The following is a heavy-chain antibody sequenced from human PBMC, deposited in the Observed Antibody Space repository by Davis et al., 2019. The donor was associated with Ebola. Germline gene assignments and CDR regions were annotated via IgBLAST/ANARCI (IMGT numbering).Heavy chain of an antibody. CDR2: IYYSGST. CDR3: ARSRQRVGYWDTSAYGYFDS. J-gene: IGHJ4*02. CDR1: GGSISSSDYL. D-gene: IGHD6-19*01. V-gene: IGHV4-30-4*01. Sequence: MPSETLSLTCTVSGGSISSSDYLWSWIRQPPGRGLEWIGYIYYSGSTDYNPSLKSRVTISVDTSKNHFSLKLSSVTAADTAVYYCARSRQRVGYWDTSAYGYFDSWGQGTLVTVSS.